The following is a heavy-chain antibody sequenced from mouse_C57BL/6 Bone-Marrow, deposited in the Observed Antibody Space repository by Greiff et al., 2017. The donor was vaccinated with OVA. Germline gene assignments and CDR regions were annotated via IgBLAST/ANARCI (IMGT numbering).Heavy chain of an antibody. CDR2: ISYDGSN. J-gene: IGHJ4*01. V-gene: IGHV3-6*01. Sequence: EVKLMESGPGLVKPSQSLSLTCSVTGYSITSGYYWNWIRQFPGNKLEWMGYISYDGSNNYNPSLKNRISITRDTSKNQFFLKLNSVTTEDTATYYCARGSGYMAMDYWGQGTSVTVSS. CDR1: GYSITSGYY. D-gene: IGHD3-2*02. CDR3: ARGSGYMAMDY.